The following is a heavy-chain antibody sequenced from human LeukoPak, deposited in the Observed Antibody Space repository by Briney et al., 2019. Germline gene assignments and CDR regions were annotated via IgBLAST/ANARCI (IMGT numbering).Heavy chain of an antibody. V-gene: IGHV4-4*07. CDR1: GGSISSYY. CDR3: ARVGGGTAVASIGFDY. Sequence: SETLSLTCTVSGGSISSYYWSWIRQPAGKGLEWIGRIYTSGSTNYNPSLKSRVTMSVDTSKNQFSLKLSSVTAADTAVYYCARVGGGTAVASIGFDYWGQGTLVTVSS. J-gene: IGHJ4*02. D-gene: IGHD6-19*01. CDR2: IYTSGST.